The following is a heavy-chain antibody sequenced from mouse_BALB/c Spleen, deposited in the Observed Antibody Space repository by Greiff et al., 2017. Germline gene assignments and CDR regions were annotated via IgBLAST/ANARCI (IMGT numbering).Heavy chain of an antibody. CDR1: GFTFSDYY. CDR3: ARGGYDSYYYAMDY. J-gene: IGHJ4*01. CDR2: ISDGGSYT. Sequence: EVQRVESGGGLVKPGGSLKLSCAASGFTFSDYYMYWVRQTPEKRLEWVATISDGGSYTYYPDSVKGRFTISRDNAKNNLYLQMSSLKSEDTAMYYCARGGYDSYYYAMDYWGQGTSVTVSS. D-gene: IGHD2-4*01. V-gene: IGHV5-4*02.